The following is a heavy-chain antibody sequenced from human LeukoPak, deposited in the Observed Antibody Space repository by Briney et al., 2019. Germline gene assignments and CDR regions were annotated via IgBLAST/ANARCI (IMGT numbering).Heavy chain of an antibody. V-gene: IGHV3-23*01. CDR2: ISGSGSGR. CDR3: AMPGDYGDYFDY. CDR1: GITFSSYA. D-gene: IGHD4-17*01. Sequence: GGSLRLSCAASGITFSSYAMTWVRQAPGKGLEWVSVISGSGSGRYYAESVKGRFTISRDNSKNMLYLQMNRLRAEDTAVYYCAMPGDYGDYFDYWGQGTLVTVSS. J-gene: IGHJ4*02.